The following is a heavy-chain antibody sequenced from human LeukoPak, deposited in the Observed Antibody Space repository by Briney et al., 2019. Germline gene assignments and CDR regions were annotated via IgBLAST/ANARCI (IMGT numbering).Heavy chain of an antibody. Sequence: GGSLRLSCAASGFTFSSYTMNWVRQAPGKGLEWVSSISGSSRHKYYADSVKGRFTISRDNAKNSLYLRMNSLRAEDTAVYYCARTANFAAGYYVDYWGQGTLVTVSS. CDR3: ARTANFAAGYYVDY. J-gene: IGHJ4*02. V-gene: IGHV3-21*01. D-gene: IGHD6-13*01. CDR1: GFTFSSYT. CDR2: ISGSSRHK.